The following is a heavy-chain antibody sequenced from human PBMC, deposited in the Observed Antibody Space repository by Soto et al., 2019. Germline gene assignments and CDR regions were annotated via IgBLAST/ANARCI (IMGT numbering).Heavy chain of an antibody. CDR3: ARHVPDPDIAVAGTGGEYYFDY. CDR2: IYPGDSDT. D-gene: IGHD6-19*01. V-gene: IGHV5-51*01. CDR1: GYSFTSYW. Sequence: PGESLKISCKGSGYSFTSYWIGWVRQMPGKGLEWMGIIYPGDSDTRYSPSFQGQVTISADKSISTAYLQWSSLKASDTAMYYCARHVPDPDIAVAGTGGEYYFDYWGQGTLVTVSS. J-gene: IGHJ4*02.